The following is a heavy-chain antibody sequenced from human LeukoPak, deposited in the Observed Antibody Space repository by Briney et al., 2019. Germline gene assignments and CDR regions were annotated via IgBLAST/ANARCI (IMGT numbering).Heavy chain of an antibody. J-gene: IGHJ4*02. Sequence: SETLSLTCTVSGGSISSGGYYWSWIRQHPGKGLEWIGYIYYSGSTYYNPSLKSRVTISVDTSKNQFSLKLSSVTAADTAVYYCARIHNYDFWSGLDYWGQGTLVTVSS. CDR1: GGSISSGGYY. CDR2: IYYSGST. CDR3: ARIHNYDFWSGLDY. D-gene: IGHD3-3*01. V-gene: IGHV4-31*03.